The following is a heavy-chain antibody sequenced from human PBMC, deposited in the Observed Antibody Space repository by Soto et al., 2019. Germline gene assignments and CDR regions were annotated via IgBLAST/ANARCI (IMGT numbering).Heavy chain of an antibody. CDR3: VHTGYSYDPFGY. V-gene: IGHV2-5*01. CDR2: IFWNDDE. CDR1: GFSLTTSGVG. D-gene: IGHD5-18*01. Sequence: QITLKESGPTLVKPTQPLTLTCTFSGFSLTTSGVGVGWIRQPPGKALEWLALIFWNDDERYSPSLKSRLTITKDTSKNQVVLTMTNMDPVDTATCYCVHTGYSYDPFGYWGRGTLVTVSS. J-gene: IGHJ4*02.